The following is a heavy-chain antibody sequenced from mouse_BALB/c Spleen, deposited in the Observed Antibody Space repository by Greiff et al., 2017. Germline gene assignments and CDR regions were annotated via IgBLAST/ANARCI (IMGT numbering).Heavy chain of an antibody. CDR2: INSNGGST. CDR3: ARHATGSWFAY. J-gene: IGHJ3*01. Sequence: EVKLVESGGGLVKPGGSLKLSCAASGFTFSSYYMSWVRQTPEKRLELVAAINSNGGSTYYPDTVKGRFTISRDNAKNTLYLQMSSLKSEDTALYYCARHATGSWFAYWGQGTLVTVSA. D-gene: IGHD6-1*01. V-gene: IGHV5-6-2*01. CDR1: GFTFSSYY.